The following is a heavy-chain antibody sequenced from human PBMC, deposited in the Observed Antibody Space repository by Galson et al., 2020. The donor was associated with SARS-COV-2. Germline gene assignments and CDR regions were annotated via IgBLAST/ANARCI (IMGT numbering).Heavy chain of an antibody. CDR2: IHTFSGST. CDR1: GYTFTTYG. CDR3: ARVLSIAAAPELKDYYWGMDV. D-gene: IGHD6-13*01. J-gene: IGHJ6*02. Sequence: ASVTVSCKASGYTFTTYGITWVRQAPGQGLEWLGWIHTFSGSTNYPQKPQARVTMTTDTSTNTAYMEVRNLRSDDTAIYYCARVLSIAAAPELKDYYWGMDVWGQGTTVTVSS. V-gene: IGHV1-18*01.